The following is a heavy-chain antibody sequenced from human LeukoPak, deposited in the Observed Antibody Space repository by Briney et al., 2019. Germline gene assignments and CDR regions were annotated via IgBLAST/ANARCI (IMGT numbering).Heavy chain of an antibody. Sequence: ASVKVSCKASGYTFTSYYMHWVRQAPGQGLEWMGWINPNSGGTNYAQKFQGRVTMTRDTSISTAYMELSRLRSDDTAVYYCARGSSCSGGSCYIDYWGQGTLVTVSS. J-gene: IGHJ4*02. CDR3: ARGSSCSGGSCYIDY. CDR2: INPNSGGT. CDR1: GYTFTSYY. V-gene: IGHV1-2*02. D-gene: IGHD2-15*01.